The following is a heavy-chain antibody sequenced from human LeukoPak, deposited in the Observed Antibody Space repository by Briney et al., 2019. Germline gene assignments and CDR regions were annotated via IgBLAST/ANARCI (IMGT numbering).Heavy chain of an antibody. D-gene: IGHD2-2*01. J-gene: IGHJ4*02. Sequence: GGSLRLSCGASGFSFRDYWMSWVRQAPGKGLEWVGHIKNKTNGETTDYAAPVKGGFIISRDDSKNTLYLQMNSLRTEDTAVYYCARGFCSSTNCYQGPFDFWGQGTLVTVSS. CDR3: ARGFCSSTNCYQGPFDF. CDR1: GFSFRDYW. CDR2: IKNKTNGETT. V-gene: IGHV3-15*01.